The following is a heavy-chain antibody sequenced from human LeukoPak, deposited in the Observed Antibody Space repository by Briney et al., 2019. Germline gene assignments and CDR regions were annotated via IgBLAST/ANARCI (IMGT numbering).Heavy chain of an antibody. CDR3: VKGGSSGWYLRVYFDY. Sequence: PGGSLRLSCSASGFTFSSYAIHWVRQAPGKGLEYVSAISSNGGGTYYADSVKGRFTISRDNSKNTLYLQMSSLRAEDTAVYYCVKGGSSGWYLRVYFDYWGQGTQVTVSS. CDR2: ISSNGGGT. D-gene: IGHD6-19*01. J-gene: IGHJ4*02. V-gene: IGHV3-64D*06. CDR1: GFTFSSYA.